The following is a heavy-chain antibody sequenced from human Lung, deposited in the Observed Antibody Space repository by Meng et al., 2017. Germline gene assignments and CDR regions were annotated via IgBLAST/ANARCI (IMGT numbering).Heavy chain of an antibody. Sequence: QVQLQESGPGLVKPWGTLSLTCAVSGGSITSSTWWRWVRQTPGKGLEWFGEIFHSGSTNYNPPLESRVTISVDKSKNQFSLKVYSVTAADTATYYCARFDISSSGRGDYWGQGILVTVFS. V-gene: IGHV4-4*02. J-gene: IGHJ4*02. D-gene: IGHD1-26*01. CDR2: IFHSGST. CDR1: GGSITSSTW. CDR3: ARFDISSSGRGDY.